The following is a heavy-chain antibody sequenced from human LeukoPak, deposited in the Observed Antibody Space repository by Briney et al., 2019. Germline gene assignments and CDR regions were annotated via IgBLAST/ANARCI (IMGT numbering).Heavy chain of an antibody. D-gene: IGHD3-10*01. V-gene: IGHV4-59*01. CDR2: IYYGGGT. CDR1: GVSISGYY. Sequence: ASETLSLTCTVSGVSISGYYWSWIRQPPGKGLEWIGSIYYGGGTNYNPSLKSRVTISVDTKNQFSLRLTSVTAADTAVYYCARVPSSFGSSTWYFDLWGRGTLVTVSS. CDR3: ARVPSSFGSSTWYFDL. J-gene: IGHJ2*01.